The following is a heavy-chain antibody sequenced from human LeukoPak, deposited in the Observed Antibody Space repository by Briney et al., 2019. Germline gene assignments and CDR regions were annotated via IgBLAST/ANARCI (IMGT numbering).Heavy chain of an antibody. D-gene: IGHD1-7*01. J-gene: IGHJ4*02. V-gene: IGHV3-21*01. CDR2: ISSTSGYI. Sequence: PGGSLRLSCAASGFTFSTYNMDWVRQAPGKGLEWVSSISSTSGYIYYADSVKGRFTISRDNAKNSLYLQMNSLRAEDTAIYYCARDAGITGTTEFDYWGQGTLVTVSS. CDR1: GFTFSTYN. CDR3: ARDAGITGTTEFDY.